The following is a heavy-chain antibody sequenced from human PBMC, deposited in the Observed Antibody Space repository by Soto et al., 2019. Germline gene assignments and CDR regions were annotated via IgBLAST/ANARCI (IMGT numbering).Heavy chain of an antibody. J-gene: IGHJ6*02. Sequence: GESLKISCKGSGYSFTIYWIGWVLQMPGKGLEWMGIIYPGDSDTRYSPSFQGQVTISADKSISTAYLQWSSLKASDTAMYYCARRDLGGDPLYYYGMDVWGQGTTVTVSS. CDR2: IYPGDSDT. CDR3: ARRDLGGDPLYYYGMDV. V-gene: IGHV5-51*01. CDR1: GYSFTIYW. D-gene: IGHD3-16*01.